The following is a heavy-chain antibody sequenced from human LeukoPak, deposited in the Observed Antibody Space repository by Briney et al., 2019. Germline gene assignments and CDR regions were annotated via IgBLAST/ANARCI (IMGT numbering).Heavy chain of an antibody. CDR3: ASTPYCSSTSCYPELDY. CDR1: GGTFSSYA. Sequence: GSSVKVSCKASGGTFSSYAISWVRQAPGQGLEWMGGIIPIFGTANYAQKFQGRVTITADESTSTAYMELSSLRSEDTAVYYCASTPYCSSTSCYPELDYWGQGTLVTVSS. D-gene: IGHD2-2*01. J-gene: IGHJ4*02. CDR2: IIPIFGTA. V-gene: IGHV1-69*01.